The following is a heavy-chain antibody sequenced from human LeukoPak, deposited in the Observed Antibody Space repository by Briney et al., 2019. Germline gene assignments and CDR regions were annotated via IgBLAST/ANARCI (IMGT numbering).Heavy chain of an antibody. CDR2: INHSGST. Sequence: SETLSLTCAVYGGSFSGYYWSWIRQPPGKGLEWIGEINHSGSTNYNPSLKSRVTISVDTSKNQLSLKLSSVTAADTAVYYCARLDPLVGATPWGQGTLVTVSS. D-gene: IGHD1-26*01. J-gene: IGHJ5*02. CDR3: ARLDPLVGATP. CDR1: GGSFSGYY. V-gene: IGHV4-34*01.